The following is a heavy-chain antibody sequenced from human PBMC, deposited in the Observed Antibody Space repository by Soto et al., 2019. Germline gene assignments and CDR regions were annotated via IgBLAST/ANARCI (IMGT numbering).Heavy chain of an antibody. CDR1: GFTFSSYS. D-gene: IGHD2-21*01. CDR3: ARDSIKYCCGDCRRSGYYVDY. CDR2: ISSSSSYI. V-gene: IGHV3-21*01. Sequence: EVQLVESGGGLVKPGGSLRLSCAASGFTFSSYSMNWVRQAPGKGLEWVSSISSSSSYIYYADSVKGRFTISRDNAKNSLYLQMNSLIAEDTAVYYCARDSIKYCCGDCRRSGYYVDYWGQGTLVTVSS. J-gene: IGHJ4*02.